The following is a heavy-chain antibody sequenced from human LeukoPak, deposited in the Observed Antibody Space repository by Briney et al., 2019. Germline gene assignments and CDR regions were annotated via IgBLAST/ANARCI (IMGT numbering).Heavy chain of an antibody. CDR2: ISGSGGST. J-gene: IGHJ4*02. D-gene: IGHD2-2*01. V-gene: IGHV3-23*01. Sequence: RGSLRLSCAASGFTFSSYAMSWVRQAPGKGLEWVSAISGSGGSTYYADSVKGRFTISRDNSKNTLYLQMNSLRAEDTAVYYCAKDIGYCSSTSCYAHDYWGQGTLVTVSS. CDR3: AKDIGYCSSTSCYAHDY. CDR1: GFTFSSYA.